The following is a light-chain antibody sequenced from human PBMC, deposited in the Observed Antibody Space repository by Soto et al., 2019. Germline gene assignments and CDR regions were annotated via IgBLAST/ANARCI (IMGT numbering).Light chain of an antibody. V-gene: IGKV3-11*01. CDR2: DES. Sequence: ETVLTQSPGLLSLSPGERATLSCRASQSVTKNNLNWYQQKPGQDTRLLIYDESNRATGIPDRFSGSGSGTDFTLTIRSLEPEDFAVYYCKPHSNWPIPLGQGTRVEIK. J-gene: IGKJ5*01. CDR3: KPHSNWPIP. CDR1: QSVTKNN.